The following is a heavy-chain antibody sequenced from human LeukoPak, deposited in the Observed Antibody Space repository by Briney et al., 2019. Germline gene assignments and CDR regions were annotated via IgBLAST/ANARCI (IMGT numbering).Heavy chain of an antibody. D-gene: IGHD3-22*01. J-gene: IGHJ4*02. CDR3: AKDPTDFDSSGQTYFDY. V-gene: IGHV3-23*01. CDR2: ISASGGTT. CDR1: GFTFSNFE. Sequence: GGSLRLSCEVSGFTFSNFEMNWVRQAPGKGLEWVSGISASGGTTYYADSVKGRFTISRDNSKNTLVLQLNSLRAEDTAVYYCAKDPTDFDSSGQTYFDYWGQGTLVTVSS.